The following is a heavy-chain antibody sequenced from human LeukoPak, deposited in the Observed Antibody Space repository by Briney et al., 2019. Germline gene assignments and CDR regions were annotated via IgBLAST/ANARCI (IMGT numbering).Heavy chain of an antibody. J-gene: IGHJ4*02. Sequence: SETLSLTCAVYGGSFSGYYWGWVRQPPGKGLEWIGNIFYSGSTYYSPSLKSRVTISLDTSRNQFSLKLSSVTAADTAVYYCARVTGYMIEDYFDYWGQGTLVTVSS. D-gene: IGHD3-22*01. CDR1: GGSFSGYY. CDR2: IFYSGST. CDR3: ARVTGYMIEDYFDY. V-gene: IGHV4-34*12.